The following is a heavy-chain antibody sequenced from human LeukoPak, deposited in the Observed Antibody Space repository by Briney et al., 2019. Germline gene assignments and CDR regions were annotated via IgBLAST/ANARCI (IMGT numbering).Heavy chain of an antibody. D-gene: IGHD2-21*01. CDR3: AKIAYCGGDCPCAGSSCYYYYMDV. Sequence: GGSLRLSCAASGFTFSSYAMSWVRQAPGKGLEWVSAISGSGGSTYYADSVKGRFTISRDNFKNTLYLQMNSLRAEDTAVYYCAKIAYCGGDCPCAGSSCYYYYMDVWGKGTTVTVSS. CDR1: GFTFSSYA. CDR2: ISGSGGST. J-gene: IGHJ6*03. V-gene: IGHV3-23*01.